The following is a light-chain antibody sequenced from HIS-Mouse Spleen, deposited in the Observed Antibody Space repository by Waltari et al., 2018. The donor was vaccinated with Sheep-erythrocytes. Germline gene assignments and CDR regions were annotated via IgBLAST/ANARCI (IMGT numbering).Light chain of an antibody. V-gene: IGLV2-23*01. CDR1: SSDGGRYYL. CDR2: EGS. J-gene: IGLJ3*02. Sequence: QSALTQPASVSGSPGQSITISCTGTSSDGGRYYLVSWYQQHPGKAPKLKIYEGSKRASGVSIRFSGAKSGHTASLSISGLQAEDEADYYCCSYAGSSTPWVFGGGTKLTVL. CDR3: CSYAGSSTPWV.